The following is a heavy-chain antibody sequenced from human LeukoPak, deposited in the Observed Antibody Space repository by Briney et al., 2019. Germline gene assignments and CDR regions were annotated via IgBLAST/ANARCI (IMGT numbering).Heavy chain of an antibody. Sequence: SETLSLTCTVSGGSISSYYLSWIRQPPGKGLEWIGYIYYSGSPNYNPSLKSRVTISVDTSKNQFSLKMSSVTAADTAVYYCARGNWNYEGYYYGMDVWGQGTTVTVSS. V-gene: IGHV4-59*01. CDR1: GGSISSYY. CDR3: ARGNWNYEGYYYGMDV. D-gene: IGHD1-7*01. CDR2: IYYSGSP. J-gene: IGHJ6*02.